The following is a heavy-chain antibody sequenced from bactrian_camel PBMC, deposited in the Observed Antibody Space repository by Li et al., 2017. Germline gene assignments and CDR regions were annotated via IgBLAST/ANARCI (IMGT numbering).Heavy chain of an antibody. D-gene: IGHD4*01. CDR3: AAELDPCTYYSDYENLGGY. Sequence: QVQLVESGGGSVQAGGSLRLSCAASDHTSSSYCMTWFRQAPGKGREGVAAFDSEGYAAYSDSVKDRFTISLDNAGNTLYLQMNNLILEDTAMYYCAAELDPCTYYSDYENLGGYWGQGTQVTVS. CDR1: DHTSSSYC. J-gene: IGHJ6*01. V-gene: IGHV3S26*01. CDR2: FDSEGYA.